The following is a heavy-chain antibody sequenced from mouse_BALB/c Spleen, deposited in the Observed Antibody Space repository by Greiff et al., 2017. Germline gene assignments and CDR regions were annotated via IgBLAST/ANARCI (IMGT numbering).Heavy chain of an antibody. CDR2: IRSKSNNYAT. CDR1: GFTFNTYA. CDR3: VRHEDYYGSFDY. Sequence: EVQLVESGGGLVQPKGSLKLSCAASGFTFNTYAMNWVRQAPGKGLEWVARIRSKSNNYATYYADSVKDRFTISRDDSQSMLYLQMNNLKTEDTAMYYCVRHEDYYGSFDYWGKGTTLTVSS. J-gene: IGHJ2*01. V-gene: IGHV10-1*02. D-gene: IGHD1-1*01.